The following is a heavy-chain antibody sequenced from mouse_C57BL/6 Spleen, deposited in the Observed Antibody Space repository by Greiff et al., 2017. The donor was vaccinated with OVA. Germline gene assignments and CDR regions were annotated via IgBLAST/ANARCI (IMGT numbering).Heavy chain of an antibody. J-gene: IGHJ4*01. D-gene: IGHD2-3*01. CDR1: GYSFTGYY. CDR3: ARLDRDGYHSYYAMDY. CDR2: INPSTGGT. V-gene: IGHV1-42*01. Sequence: VQLQQSGPELVKPGASVKISCKASGYSFTGYYMNWVKQSPEKSLEWIGEINPSTGGTTYNQKFKAKATLTVDKSSSTAYMQLKSLTSEDSAVYYCARLDRDGYHSYYAMDYWGQGTSVTVSS.